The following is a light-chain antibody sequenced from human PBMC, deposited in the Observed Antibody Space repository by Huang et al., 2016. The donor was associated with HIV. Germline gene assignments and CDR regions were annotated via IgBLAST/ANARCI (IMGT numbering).Light chain of an antibody. CDR3: QHYGSSPSSRA. CDR1: QTSGSSF. CDR2: DAS. J-gene: IGKJ5*01. V-gene: IGKV3D-20*01. Sequence: EVVLTQSPATLSLSPGERATLSCVASQTSGSSFLAWYQQKPGLAPRRLIYDASKRAAGVPDRFSGSASGTYFTLIINKLEPDDIAVYYCQHYGSSPSSRAFGQGT.